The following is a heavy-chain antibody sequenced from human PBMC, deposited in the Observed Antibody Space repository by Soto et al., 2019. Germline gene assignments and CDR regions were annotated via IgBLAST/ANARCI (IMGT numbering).Heavy chain of an antibody. CDR2: ISWNSGSI. Sequence: GGSLRLSCAASGFTFDDYAMHWVRQAPGKGLEWVSGISWNSGSIGYADSVKGRFTISRDNAKNSLYLQMNSLRAEDTALYYCAKDMNALCCSGGSCYSGVVGYYYGMDVWGQGTTVTVSS. CDR1: GFTFDDYA. J-gene: IGHJ6*02. V-gene: IGHV3-9*01. CDR3: AKDMNALCCSGGSCYSGVVGYYYGMDV. D-gene: IGHD2-15*01.